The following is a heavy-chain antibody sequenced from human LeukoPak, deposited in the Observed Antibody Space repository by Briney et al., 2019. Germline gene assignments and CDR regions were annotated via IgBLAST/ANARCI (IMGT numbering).Heavy chain of an antibody. J-gene: IGHJ4*02. CDR2: ISGSGSTM. Sequence: PGGSLRLSCAASGFTFSSYEMNWVRQAPGQGLEWVSYISGSGSTMYYADSVKGRFTISRDNAKNSLYLQMNSLRAEDTAVYYCASGTARRFDYWGQGTPVTVSS. D-gene: IGHD6-13*01. V-gene: IGHV3-48*03. CDR1: GFTFSSYE. CDR3: ASGTARRFDY.